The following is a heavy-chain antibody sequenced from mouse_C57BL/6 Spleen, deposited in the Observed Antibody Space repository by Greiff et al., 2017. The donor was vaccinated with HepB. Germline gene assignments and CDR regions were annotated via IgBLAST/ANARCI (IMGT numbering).Heavy chain of an antibody. CDR3: AREGDSSGCFYY. D-gene: IGHD3-2*02. V-gene: IGHV1-81*01. Sequence: VQLQQSGAELARPGASVKLSCKASGYTFSSYGISWVKQRTGQGLEWIGEIYPRSGNTYYNEKFKGKATLTADKSSSTAYMELRSLTSEDSAVYFCAREGDSSGCFYYWGQGTTLTVSS. J-gene: IGHJ2*01. CDR1: GYTFSSYG. CDR2: IYPRSGNT.